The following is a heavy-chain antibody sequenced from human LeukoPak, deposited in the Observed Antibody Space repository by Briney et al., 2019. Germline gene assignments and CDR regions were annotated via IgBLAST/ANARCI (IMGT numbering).Heavy chain of an antibody. CDR3: ATDLPAGDGYSYDYYYYGMDV. V-gene: IGHV1-24*01. Sequence: ASVKVSCKASGGTFSSYAISWVRQAPGQGLEWMGGFDPEDGETIYAQKFQGRVTMTEDTSTDTAYMELSSLRSEDTAVYYCATDLPAGDGYSYDYYYYGMDVWGQGTTVTVSS. CDR1: GGTFSSYA. J-gene: IGHJ6*02. D-gene: IGHD5-18*01. CDR2: FDPEDGET.